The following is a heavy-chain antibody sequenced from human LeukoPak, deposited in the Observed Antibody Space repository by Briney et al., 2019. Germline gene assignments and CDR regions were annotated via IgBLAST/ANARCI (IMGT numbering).Heavy chain of an antibody. CDR3: ARDRPYDFWSGPLGAFDI. CDR1: GFTFSNAW. V-gene: IGHV3-23*01. CDR2: ISGSGGST. Sequence: GGSLRLSCAASGFTFSNAWMSWVRQAPGKGLEWVSAISGSGGSTYYADSVKGRFTISRDNSKNTLYLQMNSLRAEDTAVYYCARDRPYDFWSGPLGAFDIWGQGTMVTVSS. D-gene: IGHD3-3*01. J-gene: IGHJ3*02.